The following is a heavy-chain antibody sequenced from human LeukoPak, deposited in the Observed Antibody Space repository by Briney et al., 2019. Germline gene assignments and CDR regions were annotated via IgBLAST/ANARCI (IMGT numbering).Heavy chain of an antibody. Sequence: SETLSLTCTVSGGSISSNTYYWGWIRQPPGKGLEWIGSIYYSGSTYYNPSLKSRVTISLDTSKSQFSLKLTSVTAADTAVYSCARKQGGQLVNTRRWFDPWGQGTLVTVSS. V-gene: IGHV4-39*01. CDR1: GGSISSNTYY. CDR3: ARKQGGQLVNTRRWFDP. J-gene: IGHJ5*02. CDR2: IYYSGST. D-gene: IGHD6-13*01.